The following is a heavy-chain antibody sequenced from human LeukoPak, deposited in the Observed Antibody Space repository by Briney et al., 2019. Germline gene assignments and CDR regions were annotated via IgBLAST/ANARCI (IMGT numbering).Heavy chain of an antibody. Sequence: GGSLRLSCAASGFTFSNDGMHWVRQAPGRGLEWVALISYDGSDKHYADSVKGRFTVSRDNSKNTLYVQTNSLRAEDTAVYYCAGDWRAFCGGDCFGFFDYWGQGTLVTVSS. CDR3: AGDWRAFCGGDCFGFFDY. V-gene: IGHV3-30*03. J-gene: IGHJ4*02. CDR2: ISYDGSDK. D-gene: IGHD2-21*02. CDR1: GFTFSNDG.